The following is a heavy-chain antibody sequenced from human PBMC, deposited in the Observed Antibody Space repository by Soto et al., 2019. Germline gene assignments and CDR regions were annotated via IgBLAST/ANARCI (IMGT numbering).Heavy chain of an antibody. CDR3: VSSDSSGFSNNWFDP. D-gene: IGHD3-22*01. J-gene: IGHJ5*02. Sequence: SETLSLTCTVSGGSVSSGSYYWSWIRQPPGKGLEWIGYIYYSGSTNYNPSLKSRVTISVDTSKNQFSLKLSSVTAADTAVYYCVSSDSSGFSNNWFDPWGQGTLVTVYS. CDR2: IYYSGST. V-gene: IGHV4-61*01. CDR1: GGSVSSGSYY.